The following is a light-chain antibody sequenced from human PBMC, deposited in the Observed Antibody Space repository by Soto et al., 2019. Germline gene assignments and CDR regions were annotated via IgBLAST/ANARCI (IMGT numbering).Light chain of an antibody. J-gene: IGLJ3*02. Sequence: QSALTQPPSASGSLGQSVTIPCTGTSSDVGRYNYVSWYQQHPGKVPKLLIYEVSNRPSGVPDRFYGSKSGNTASLTVSGLQPEDEDDYYCNSYAGGDWVFGVGTKVTVL. V-gene: IGLV2-8*01. CDR1: SSDVGRYNY. CDR3: NSYAGGDWV. CDR2: EVS.